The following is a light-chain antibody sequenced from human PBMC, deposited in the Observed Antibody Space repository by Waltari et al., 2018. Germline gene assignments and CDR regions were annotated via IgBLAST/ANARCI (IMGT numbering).Light chain of an antibody. CDR1: QSVSSH. V-gene: IGKV3-11*01. Sequence: EIVLTQSPATVSLSPGERATLSCRASQSVSSHLAWYQHKPGQAPRLLIYDASNRATGIPTRFSGSGSGTDFTLTISSLEPEDFAVYYCQQRSNWPRTFGQGTKVEMK. CDR3: QQRSNWPRT. J-gene: IGKJ1*01. CDR2: DAS.